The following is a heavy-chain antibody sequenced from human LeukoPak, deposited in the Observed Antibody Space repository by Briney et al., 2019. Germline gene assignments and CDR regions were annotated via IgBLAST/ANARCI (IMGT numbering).Heavy chain of an antibody. CDR2: INPNSGGT. CDR1: GYTFTGYY. V-gene: IGHV1-2*02. D-gene: IGHD1-26*01. J-gene: IGHJ5*02. CDR3: ARDLFRGADWFDP. Sequence: GPSVKVSCNASGYTFTGYYIHWVRQAPGQGIEWMGWINPNSGGTNYAQKFQGRVTMTRDTSISTAYMELSRLRSDDTAVYYCARDLFRGADWFDPCGQGTLVTVSS.